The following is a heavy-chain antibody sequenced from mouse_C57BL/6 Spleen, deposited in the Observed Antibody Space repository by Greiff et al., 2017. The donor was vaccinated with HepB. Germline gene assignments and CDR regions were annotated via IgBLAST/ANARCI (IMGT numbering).Heavy chain of an antibody. CDR3: APYDGYFLFDC. CDR2: INPSTGGT. J-gene: IGHJ2*01. Sequence: VQLQQSGPELVKPGAPVKISCKASGYSFTGYYMNWVKQSPEKSLEWIGEINPSTGGTTYNQKFKAKATLTVDKSSSTAYMQLKSLTSEDSAVYYCAPYDGYFLFDCWGQGTTLAVSS. CDR1: GYSFTGYY. D-gene: IGHD2-3*01. V-gene: IGHV1-42*01.